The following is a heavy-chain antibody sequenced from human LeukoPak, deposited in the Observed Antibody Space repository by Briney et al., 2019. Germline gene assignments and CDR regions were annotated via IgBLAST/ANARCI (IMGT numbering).Heavy chain of an antibody. J-gene: IGHJ4*02. V-gene: IGHV4-59*01. CDR1: GGSISSYY. CDR3: AIGDLRTVTFVY. D-gene: IGHD4-17*01. CDR2: IYYSGST. Sequence: SETLSLTCAVSGGSISSYYWSWIRQPPGKGLEWIGYIYYSGSTNYNPSLKSRVTISVDTSKNQFSLKLSSVTAADTAVYYCAIGDLRTVTFVYWGQGTLVTVSS.